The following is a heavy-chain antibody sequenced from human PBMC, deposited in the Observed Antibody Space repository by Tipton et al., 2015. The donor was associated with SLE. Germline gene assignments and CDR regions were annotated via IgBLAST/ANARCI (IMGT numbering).Heavy chain of an antibody. CDR3: ARDRGSSPGWFDP. V-gene: IGHV1-46*01. CDR2: INPSGGST. CDR1: GYTFTSYY. D-gene: IGHD6-6*01. J-gene: IGHJ5*02. Sequence: QLVQSGAEVKKPGASVKVSCKASGYTFTSYYMHWVRQAPGQGLEWMGIINPSGGSTSYAQKFQGRVTMTTDTSTSTAYMELRSLRSDDTAVYYCARDRGSSPGWFDPWGQGTLVTVSS.